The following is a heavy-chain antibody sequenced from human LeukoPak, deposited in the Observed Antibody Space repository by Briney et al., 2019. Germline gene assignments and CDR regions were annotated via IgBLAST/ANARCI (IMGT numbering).Heavy chain of an antibody. J-gene: IGHJ4*02. D-gene: IGHD6-6*01. Sequence: GGSLRLSCAASGFTFSSYSMNWVRQAPGKGLGWVSSISSSSSYIYYADSVKGRFTISRDNAKNSLYLQMNSLRAEDTAVYYCARERSSSSGFDYWGQGTLVTVSS. CDR2: ISSSSSYI. CDR1: GFTFSSYS. CDR3: ARERSSSSGFDY. V-gene: IGHV3-21*01.